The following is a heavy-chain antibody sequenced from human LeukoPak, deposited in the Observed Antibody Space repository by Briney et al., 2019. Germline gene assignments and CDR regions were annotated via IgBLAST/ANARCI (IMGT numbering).Heavy chain of an antibody. V-gene: IGHV3-48*03. CDR1: GFTFSSYE. CDR2: ISSDSGSI. D-gene: IGHD3-22*01. J-gene: IGHJ4*02. CDR3: ASTMRLDY. Sequence: GGSLRLSCAASGFTFSSYEMNWVRQAPGKGLEWVSDISSDSGSIYYADSVKGRFTISRDNAKNSLFLQMNSPRAEDTAVYYCASTMRLDYWGQGTLVTVSS.